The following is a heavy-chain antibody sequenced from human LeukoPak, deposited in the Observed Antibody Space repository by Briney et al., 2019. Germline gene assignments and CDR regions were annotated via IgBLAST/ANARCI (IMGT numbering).Heavy chain of an antibody. CDR3: ARDNGGRIAAAGNDAFDI. Sequence: SETLSLTCAVSGGSISSYFWSWIRQPAGKGLEWIGRIYTSGSTNYNPSLKSRVTMSVDTSKNQFSLKLSSVTAADTAVYYCARDNGGRIAAAGNDAFDIWGQGTMVTVSS. CDR2: IYTSGST. CDR1: GGSISSYF. V-gene: IGHV4-4*07. J-gene: IGHJ3*02. D-gene: IGHD6-13*01.